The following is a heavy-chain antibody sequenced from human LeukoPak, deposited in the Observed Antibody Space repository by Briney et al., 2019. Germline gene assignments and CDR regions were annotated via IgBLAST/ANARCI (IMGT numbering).Heavy chain of an antibody. CDR2: IYPGDSDT. D-gene: IGHD2-2*02. J-gene: IGHJ4*02. CDR3: ARRLCSSSCYMDY. CDR1: GYSFTSYW. Sequence: GESLKISXKGSGYSFTSYWIGWVRQMPGKGLEWMGIIYPGDSDTMYSPSFQGQVTISADKSISTAYLQWSSLQASDTAMYYCARRLCSSSCYMDYWGQGTLVTVSS. V-gene: IGHV5-51*01.